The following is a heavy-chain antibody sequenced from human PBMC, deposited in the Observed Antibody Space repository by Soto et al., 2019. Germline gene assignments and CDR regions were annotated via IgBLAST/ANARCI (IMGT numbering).Heavy chain of an antibody. CDR3: ARAPNILTVKYYFDY. D-gene: IGHD3-9*01. CDR1: GGTFSSYS. CDR2: IIPIFGTA. Sequence: ASVKVSCKASGGTFSSYSINWVRQAPGQGLEWMGGIIPIFGTANNAQKFQGRVTITADESATTVYMELSSLRSEDTVVYYCARAPNILTVKYYFDYWGQGTLVTVSS. J-gene: IGHJ4*02. V-gene: IGHV1-69*13.